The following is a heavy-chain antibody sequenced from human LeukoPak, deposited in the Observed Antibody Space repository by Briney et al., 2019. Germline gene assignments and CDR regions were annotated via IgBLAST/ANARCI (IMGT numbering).Heavy chain of an antibody. CDR3: ARGESYDSSGYYY. CDR2: INPNSGNT. J-gene: IGHJ4*02. V-gene: IGHV1-8*03. CDR1: GYTFTGYY. D-gene: IGHD3-22*01. Sequence: ASVKVSCKASGYTFTGYYMHWVRQAPGQGLEWMGWINPNSGNTGYAQKFQGRVTITRNTSISTAYMELSSLRSEDTAVYYCARGESYDSSGYYYWGQGTLVTVSS.